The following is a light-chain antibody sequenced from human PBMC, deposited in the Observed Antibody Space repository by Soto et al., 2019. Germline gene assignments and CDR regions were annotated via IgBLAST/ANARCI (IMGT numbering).Light chain of an antibody. CDR1: SSNLGAPYD. J-gene: IGLJ1*01. Sequence: QSVLTQPPSVSGAPVQTVIISCSGSSSNLGAPYDVNWFRQLSGTVPRLLLYGNNNQPSWAPDRFSGSKSGTSACLAITGLQAEDEADYYCQSYDSSRSGYVFCNGTKGTAL. V-gene: IGLV1-40*01. CDR2: GNN. CDR3: QSYDSSRSGYV.